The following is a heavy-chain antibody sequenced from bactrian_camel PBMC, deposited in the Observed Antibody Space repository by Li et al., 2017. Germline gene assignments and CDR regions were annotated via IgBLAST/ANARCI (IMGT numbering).Heavy chain of an antibody. V-gene: IGHV3S53*01. CDR1: GSTNGIRF. D-gene: IGHD5*01. CDR2: IDGRGAT. J-gene: IGHJ4*01. CDR3: AADLLCAGWVARDYTY. Sequence: HVQLVESGGGSVQTGGSLRLSCVFSGSTNGIRFMAWFRQAPGEEREGVAGIDGRGATTYTDSVKGRFTISQDIAKNTLYLQMNSLRPEDTGMYYCAADLLCAGWVARDYTYWGRGTQVTVS.